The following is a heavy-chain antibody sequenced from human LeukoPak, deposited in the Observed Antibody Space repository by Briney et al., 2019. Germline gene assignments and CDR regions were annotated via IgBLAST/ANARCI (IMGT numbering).Heavy chain of an antibody. D-gene: IGHD3-22*01. CDR1: GFTFSSYE. Sequence: GGSLRLSCAASGFTFSSYEMNWVRQAPGKGLEWVSYISSGSTIYYADSVKGRFTISRDNAKNSLYLQMNSLRAEDTAVYYCARAVSVITGGFDYWGQGTLVTVSS. J-gene: IGHJ4*02. CDR2: ISSGSTI. V-gene: IGHV3-48*03. CDR3: ARAVSVITGGFDY.